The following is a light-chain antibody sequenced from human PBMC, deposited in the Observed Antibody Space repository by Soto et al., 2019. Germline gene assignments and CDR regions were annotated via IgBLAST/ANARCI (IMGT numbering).Light chain of an antibody. V-gene: IGLV2-14*03. CDR3: SSYSSSSTPVI. CDR2: DVS. Sequence: QSALTQPASVSGSPGQSITISCTGTSSDVGGYNYVSWYQQHRGKAPKLMIYDVSNRPSGVSNRFSGSKSGKTASLTISGLEAEDEAHYYCSSYSSSSTPVIFGGGTQLTVL. J-gene: IGLJ2*01. CDR1: SSDVGGYNY.